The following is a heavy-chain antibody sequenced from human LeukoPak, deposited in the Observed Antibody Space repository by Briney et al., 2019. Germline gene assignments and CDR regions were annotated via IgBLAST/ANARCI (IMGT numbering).Heavy chain of an antibody. Sequence: GGSLRLSCAASGFTFDDYAMHWVRQAPGKGLVWVSRISSDGSDTTYADSVKGRFTISRDKAKKMLYLQMNGLRVDDTAVYYCTRAPYHGDYVSWAWGQGTLVTVSS. CDR1: GFTFDDYA. D-gene: IGHD4-17*01. CDR3: TRAPYHGDYVSWA. CDR2: ISSDGSDT. J-gene: IGHJ4*02. V-gene: IGHV3-74*01.